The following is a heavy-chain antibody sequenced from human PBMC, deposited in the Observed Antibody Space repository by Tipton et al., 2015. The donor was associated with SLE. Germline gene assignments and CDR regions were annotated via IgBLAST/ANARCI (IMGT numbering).Heavy chain of an antibody. V-gene: IGHV3-21*01. CDR3: GCLGDRAG. Sequence: SLRLSCAASGFTFSSYAMSWVRQAPGKGLEWVSSISSSSSYIYYADSVKGRFTISRDNAKNSLYLQMNSLRAEDTAVYYCGCLGDRAGWGQGTLVTVSS. D-gene: IGHD3-16*01. J-gene: IGHJ4*02. CDR2: ISSSSSYI. CDR1: GFTFSSYA.